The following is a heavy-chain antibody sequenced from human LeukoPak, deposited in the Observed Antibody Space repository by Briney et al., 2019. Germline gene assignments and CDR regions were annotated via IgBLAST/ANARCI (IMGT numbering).Heavy chain of an antibody. CDR1: GFTFSSYS. D-gene: IGHD3-10*01. V-gene: IGHV3-21*01. CDR2: ISSSSSYI. J-gene: IGHJ6*02. CDR3: ARDVLWFGEYTYYYGMDV. Sequence: GGSLRLSCAASGFTFSSYSMNWVRQAPGKGLEWVSSISSSSSYIYYADSVKGRFTISRDNAKNSLYLQMNSLRAEDTAVYYCARDVLWFGEYTYYYGMDVWGQGTTVTVSS.